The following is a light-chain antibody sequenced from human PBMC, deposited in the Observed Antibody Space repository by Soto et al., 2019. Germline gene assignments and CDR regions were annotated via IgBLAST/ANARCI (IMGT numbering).Light chain of an antibody. CDR3: CSYAGNRNFV. Sequence: QSALTQPASVSGSPGQSITISCIGTSSDVGAYDLVSWYQQHPGTAPRLIIYDDLRRPSGIDSRFSGSKSGNTASLTISGLRAEDAGNYHCCSYAGNRNFVFGGGTQLTVL. CDR1: SSDVGAYDL. V-gene: IGLV2-23*01. J-gene: IGLJ3*02. CDR2: DDL.